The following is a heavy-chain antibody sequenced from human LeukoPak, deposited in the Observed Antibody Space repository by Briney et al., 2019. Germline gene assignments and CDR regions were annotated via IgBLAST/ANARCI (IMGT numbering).Heavy chain of an antibody. V-gene: IGHV4-39*01. Sequence: SETLSLTCSVFGASIDSSSYYWGWIRQPPGKGLEWIGTIYYTGTTYYNPSLNSRVTISVDTSKNQFSLKLSSVTAADTAVYYCARHPEVPKIRFAPWGQGTLVTVSS. J-gene: IGHJ5*02. CDR1: GASIDSSSYY. CDR2: IYYTGTT. CDR3: ARHPEVPKIRFAP. D-gene: IGHD1-14*01.